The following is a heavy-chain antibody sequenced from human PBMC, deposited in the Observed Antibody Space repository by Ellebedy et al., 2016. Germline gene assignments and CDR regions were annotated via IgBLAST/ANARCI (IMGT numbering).Heavy chain of an antibody. J-gene: IGHJ6*02. CDR2: IYYSGST. CDR3: ARDQRWFGFYGMDV. V-gene: IGHV4-59*12. D-gene: IGHD3-10*01. CDR1: GGSISSYY. Sequence: SETLSLXCTVSGGSISSYYWSWIRQPPGKGLEWIGYIYYSGSTNYNPSLKSQVTISVVTSKNQFSLKLSSVTAADTAVYYCARDQRWFGFYGMDVWGQGTTVTISS.